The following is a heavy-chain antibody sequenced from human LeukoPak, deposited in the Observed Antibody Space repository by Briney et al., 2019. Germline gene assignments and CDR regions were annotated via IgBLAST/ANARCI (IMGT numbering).Heavy chain of an antibody. CDR2: MNPNSGNT. J-gene: IGHJ3*02. V-gene: IGHV1-8*01. Sequence: GASVKVSCKASGYTFTSYDINWVRQATGQGLEWMGWMNPNSGNTGYAQKFQGRVTMTRNTSISTAYMELSSLRSEDTTVYYCASAISLGDFWSGYYKGDNDAFDIWGQGTMVTVSS. CDR1: GYTFTSYD. D-gene: IGHD3-3*01. CDR3: ASAISLGDFWSGYYKGDNDAFDI.